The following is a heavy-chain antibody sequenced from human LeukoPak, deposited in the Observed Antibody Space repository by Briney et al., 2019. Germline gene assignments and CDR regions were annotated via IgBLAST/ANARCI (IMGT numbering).Heavy chain of an antibody. CDR3: ARADHFGSGYFGY. V-gene: IGHV4-38-2*01. J-gene: IGHJ4*02. CDR1: GYSISSGYY. D-gene: IGHD3-3*02. CDR2: IYHSGST. Sequence: SETLSLTCAVSGYSISSGYYWGWIRQPPGKGLEWIGSIYHSGSTYYNPSLKSRVTISVDTSKNQFSLKLSSVTAADTAVYYCARADHFGSGYFGYWGQGTLVTVSS.